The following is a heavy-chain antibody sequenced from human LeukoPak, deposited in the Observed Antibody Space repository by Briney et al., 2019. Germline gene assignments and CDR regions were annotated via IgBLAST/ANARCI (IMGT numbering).Heavy chain of an antibody. CDR1: GGSFSGYY. Sequence: NSSETLSLTCAVYGGSFSGYYWSWIRQPPGKGLEWIGEINHSGSTNYNPSLKSRVTISVDTSKNQFSLKLSSVTAADTAVYYCARDRVVVPAAMNYYYYYGMDVWGQGTTVTVSS. CDR3: ARDRVVVPAAMNYYYYYGMDV. D-gene: IGHD2-2*01. J-gene: IGHJ6*02. V-gene: IGHV4-34*01. CDR2: INHSGST.